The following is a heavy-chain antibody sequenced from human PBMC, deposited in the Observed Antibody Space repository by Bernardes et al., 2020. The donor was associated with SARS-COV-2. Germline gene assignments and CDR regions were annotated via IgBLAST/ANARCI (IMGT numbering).Heavy chain of an antibody. J-gene: IGHJ4*02. V-gene: IGHV3-53*04. Sequence: VGSLRLSCAASGFTVRSTYMSWVRQAPGKGLEWVSVIYSGGSTYYADSVKGRFTISRHNSKNTLYLQMNSLRAEDTAVYYCARDYGDYYFDYWGQGTLVTVSS. CDR2: IYSGGST. CDR1: GFTVRSTY. D-gene: IGHD4-17*01. CDR3: ARDYGDYYFDY.